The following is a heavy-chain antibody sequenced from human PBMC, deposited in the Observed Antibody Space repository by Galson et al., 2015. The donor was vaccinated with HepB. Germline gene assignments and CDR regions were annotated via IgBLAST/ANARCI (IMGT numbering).Heavy chain of an antibody. D-gene: IGHD2-8*01. CDR1: GYTFPSHG. CDR2: MSAYNGNT. Sequence: SVKVSCKASGYTFPSHGVSWVRQAPGQGLEWMGWMSAYNGNTNYAQKFQGRVTLTTDASTSTAYMELRSLRSDDTAVYYCARNPEWAPYYFDYWGQGTLVTVSS. J-gene: IGHJ4*02. CDR3: ARNPEWAPYYFDY. V-gene: IGHV1-18*01.